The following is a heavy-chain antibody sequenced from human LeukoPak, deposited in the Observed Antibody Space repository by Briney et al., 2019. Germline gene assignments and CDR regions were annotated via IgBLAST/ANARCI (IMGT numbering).Heavy chain of an antibody. Sequence: PGGSLRLSCAASGFTFSSYWMSWVRQAPGKGLEWVANIKQDGSEKYYVDSVKGRFTISRDNAKNSLYLQMNSLRAEDTAVYYCARDGPAVPPDAFDIWGQGTMVTVSS. V-gene: IGHV3-7*01. CDR1: GFTFSSYW. CDR3: ARDGPAVPPDAFDI. CDR2: IKQDGSEK. D-gene: IGHD1-14*01. J-gene: IGHJ3*02.